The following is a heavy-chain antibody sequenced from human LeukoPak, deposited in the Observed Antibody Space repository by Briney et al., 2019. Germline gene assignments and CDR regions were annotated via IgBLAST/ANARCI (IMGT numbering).Heavy chain of an antibody. D-gene: IGHD4-17*01. Sequence: ASVKVSCKASGYTFTSYYMHWVRQAPGQGLEWMGIINPSGGSTSYAQKFQGRVTMTRDTSTSTVYMELSSLRSEDTAVYYCARADYGDYVTGAFDIWGQGTMVTVSP. V-gene: IGHV1-46*01. CDR2: INPSGGST. J-gene: IGHJ3*02. CDR1: GYTFTSYY. CDR3: ARADYGDYVTGAFDI.